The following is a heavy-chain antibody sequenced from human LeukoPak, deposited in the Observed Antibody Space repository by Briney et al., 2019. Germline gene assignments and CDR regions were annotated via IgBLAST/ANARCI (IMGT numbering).Heavy chain of an antibody. CDR1: GGSISSGSYY. CDR2: MYASGST. Sequence: PSETLSLTCTVSGGSISSGSYYSGWIRQPAGKGLEWIGRMYASGSTNYNPSLKSRVTISVDTSKNQFSLKLSSVTAADTAVYYCARGPYCGGDCYSHEYFQHWGQGTLVTVSS. V-gene: IGHV4-61*02. D-gene: IGHD2-21*02. CDR3: ARGPYCGGDCYSHEYFQH. J-gene: IGHJ1*01.